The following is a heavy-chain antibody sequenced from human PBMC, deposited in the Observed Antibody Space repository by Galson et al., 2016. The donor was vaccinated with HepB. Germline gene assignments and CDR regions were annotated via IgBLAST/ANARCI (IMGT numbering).Heavy chain of an antibody. D-gene: IGHD6-19*01. CDR1: GGSISSGSYY. CDR3: ARRGAVKVRGFDI. V-gene: IGHV4-61*02. Sequence: TLSLTCTVSGGSISSGSYYWSWIRQSAGKGLEWIGRIYTSGSTNYNPPLKSRVPISVDTSKNLFSLNLTSVTAADTAVYYCARRGAVKVRGFDIWGQGTMVTVSS. CDR2: IYTSGST. J-gene: IGHJ3*02.